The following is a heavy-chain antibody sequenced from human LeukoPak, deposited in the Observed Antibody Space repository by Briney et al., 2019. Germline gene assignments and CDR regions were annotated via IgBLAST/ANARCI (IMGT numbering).Heavy chain of an antibody. V-gene: IGHV3-23*01. CDR2: ITGSGDST. J-gene: IGHJ4*02. D-gene: IGHD2-21*02. CDR3: AKDGGGDPDY. Sequence: GGCLRLSCAASGFTFSSNTMSWVRQAPGKGLEWVSAITGSGDSTYHADSVKGRFTISRDNSKNTLYLQMNSLRAEDTAVYYCAKDGGGDPDYWGQGTLVTVSS. CDR1: GFTFSSNT.